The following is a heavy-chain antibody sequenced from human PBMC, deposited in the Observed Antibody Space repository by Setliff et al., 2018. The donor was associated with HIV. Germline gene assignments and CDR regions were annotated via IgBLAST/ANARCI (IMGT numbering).Heavy chain of an antibody. CDR3: ARDKGGQFFFYYMDV. V-gene: IGHV1-3*01. D-gene: IGHD3-16*01. CDR1: RYTFTGFA. J-gene: IGHJ6*03. CDR2: INVGNGDT. Sequence: ASVKVSCKASRYTFTGFAMHWVRQAPGQRLEWMGWINVGNGDTKFSQKFQGRVTITRDISASTVYLDLSRLRSEDTAVYSCARDKGGQFFFYYMDVWGKGTTVTVSS.